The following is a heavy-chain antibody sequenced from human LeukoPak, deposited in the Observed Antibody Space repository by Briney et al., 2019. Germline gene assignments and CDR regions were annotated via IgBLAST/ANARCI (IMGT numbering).Heavy chain of an antibody. CDR1: GFTFSSYG. J-gene: IGHJ4*02. D-gene: IGHD3-16*01. CDR2: ISYDGSNK. V-gene: IGHV3-30*03. Sequence: GGSLRLSCAASGFTFSSYGMHWVRQAPGKGLEWVAVISYDGSNKYYADSVKGRFTISRDNSKNTLYLQMNSLKTEDTAVYYCGDSTAHTKGYWGQGTLVTVSS. CDR3: GDSTAHTKGY.